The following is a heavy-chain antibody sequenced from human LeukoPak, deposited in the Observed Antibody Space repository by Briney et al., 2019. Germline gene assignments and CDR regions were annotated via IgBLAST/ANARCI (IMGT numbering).Heavy chain of an antibody. Sequence: GGSLRLSCAASGFTFSSYWMHWVRQAPGKGLVWVSRINTDGSSTSYADSVKGRFTISRDNAKNTVYLQMNSLRAEDTAVYYCARDYYYDSSGYSYFDYWGQGTLVTVSS. V-gene: IGHV3-74*01. J-gene: IGHJ4*02. CDR3: ARDYYYDSSGYSYFDY. CDR2: INTDGSST. CDR1: GFTFSSYW. D-gene: IGHD3-22*01.